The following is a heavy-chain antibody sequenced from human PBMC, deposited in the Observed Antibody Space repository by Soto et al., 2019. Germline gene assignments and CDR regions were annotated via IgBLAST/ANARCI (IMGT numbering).Heavy chain of an antibody. CDR1: GFTFSSYA. CDR3: ARDGYCSGGSCYSVPVFDY. Sequence: PGGSLRLSCVASGFTFSSYAMTWVRQAPGKGLEWVAVISHDGGDKYYADSVKGRFTISRDNSKNTLYLQMNSLRREDTSVYYCARDGYCSGGSCYSVPVFDYWGQGTLVTVSS. D-gene: IGHD2-15*01. V-gene: IGHV3-30*04. CDR2: ISHDGGDK. J-gene: IGHJ4*02.